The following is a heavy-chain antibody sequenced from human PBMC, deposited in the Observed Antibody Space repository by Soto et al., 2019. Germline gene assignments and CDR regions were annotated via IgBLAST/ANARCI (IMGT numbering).Heavy chain of an antibody. CDR3: AKDKQYSGRNFDY. D-gene: IGHD2-21*01. CDR1: GFTFDDYA. Sequence: EVQLVESGGGLVQPGRSLRLSCAASGFTFDDYAMHWVRQAPGKGLEWVSGISWNSGSIGYADSVKGRFTISRDNAKNSLELQMNSLRAEDTALYYCAKDKQYSGRNFDYWGQGTLVTVSS. V-gene: IGHV3-9*01. J-gene: IGHJ4*02. CDR2: ISWNSGSI.